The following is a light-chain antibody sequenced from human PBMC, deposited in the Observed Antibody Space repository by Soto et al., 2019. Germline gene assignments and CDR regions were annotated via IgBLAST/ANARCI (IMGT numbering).Light chain of an antibody. Sequence: QSALTQPRSVSGSPGQSVTISCAGTSSDVGAYNWVSWYQQHPGKVLKLIIYDVSRRPSGVPDRFSGSKSGYTASLTISGLQADVEADYYCCTYAGSYTLVFGGGTKVTVL. CDR3: CTYAGSYTLV. CDR1: SSDVGAYNW. CDR2: DVS. J-gene: IGLJ3*02. V-gene: IGLV2-11*01.